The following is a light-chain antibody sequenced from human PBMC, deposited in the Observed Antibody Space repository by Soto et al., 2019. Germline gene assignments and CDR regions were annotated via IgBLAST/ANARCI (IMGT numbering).Light chain of an antibody. J-gene: IGKJ1*01. Sequence: ETVLTQSPSTLSVSPGETATLSCTTSQGLNRNLAWYQQKLGQAPRVLIYGASTRAAGIPARFSGSGSGTEFILTISSLQSEDFAVYYCHEYNTWPWTFGQGTEVDI. V-gene: IGKV3-15*01. CDR1: QGLNRN. CDR2: GAS. CDR3: HEYNTWPWT.